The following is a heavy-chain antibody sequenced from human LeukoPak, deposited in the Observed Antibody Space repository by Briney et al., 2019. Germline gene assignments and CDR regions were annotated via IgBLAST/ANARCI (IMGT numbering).Heavy chain of an antibody. J-gene: IGHJ3*02. D-gene: IGHD1-26*01. V-gene: IGHV1-24*01. CDR3: ATEVREVGATTPDAFDI. CDR2: FDPEDGET. CDR1: GGTFSSYA. Sequence: ASVKVSCKASGGTFSSYAISWVRQAPGKGLEWMGGFDPEDGETIYAQKFQGRVTMTEDTSTDTAYMELSSLRSEDTAVYYCATEVREVGATTPDAFDIWGQGTMVTVSS.